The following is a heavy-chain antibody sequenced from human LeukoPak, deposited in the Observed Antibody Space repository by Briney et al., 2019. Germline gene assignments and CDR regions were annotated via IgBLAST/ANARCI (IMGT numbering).Heavy chain of an antibody. V-gene: IGHV4-34*01. D-gene: IGHD1-26*01. CDR1: GGSFSGYY. CDR3: ASNSGSYYYYMDV. Sequence: SETLSLTCAVYGGSFSGYYWSWIRQPPGKGLEWIGEINHSGSTNYNPSLKSRVTISVDTSKNQFSLKLSSVTAADTAVYYCASNSGSYYYYMDVWGKGTTVTISS. CDR2: INHSGST. J-gene: IGHJ6*03.